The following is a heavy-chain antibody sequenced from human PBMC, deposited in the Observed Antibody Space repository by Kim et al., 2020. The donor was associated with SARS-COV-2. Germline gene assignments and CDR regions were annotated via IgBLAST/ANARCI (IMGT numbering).Heavy chain of an antibody. Sequence: SETLSLTCAVYGGSFSGYYWSWIRQPPGKGLEWIGEINHSGSTNYNPSLKSRVTISVDTSKNQFSLKLSSVTAADTAVYYCARGYSSSPQWYFDLWGRGT. J-gene: IGHJ2*01. V-gene: IGHV4-34*01. CDR3: ARGYSSSPQWYFDL. CDR2: INHSGST. CDR1: GGSFSGYY. D-gene: IGHD6-6*01.